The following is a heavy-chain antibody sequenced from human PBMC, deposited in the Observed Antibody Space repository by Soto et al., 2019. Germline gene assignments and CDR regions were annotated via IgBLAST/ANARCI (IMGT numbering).Heavy chain of an antibody. CDR3: ARHVSAVVGYYFDY. J-gene: IGHJ4*02. CDR1: GGSISSSSYY. CDR2: IYYSGST. D-gene: IGHD6-13*01. V-gene: IGHV4-39*01. Sequence: PSETLSLTCTVSGGSISSSSYYWGWIRQPPGKGLEWIGTIYYSGSTYYNSSFKSRVTISVDTSKNQFSLKLSSVTAADTAVYYCARHVSAVVGYYFDYWGQGTLVTVSS.